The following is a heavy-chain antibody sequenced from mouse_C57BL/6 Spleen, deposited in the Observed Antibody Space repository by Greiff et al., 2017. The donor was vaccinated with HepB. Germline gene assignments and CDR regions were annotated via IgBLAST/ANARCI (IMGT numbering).Heavy chain of an antibody. CDR3: AREIYDGYLAWFAY. CDR2: ISDGGSYT. D-gene: IGHD2-3*01. J-gene: IGHJ3*01. CDR1: GFTFSSYA. Sequence: LVESGGGLVKPGGSLKLSCAASGFTFSSYAMSWVRQTPEKRLEWVATISDGGSYTYYPDNVKGRFTISRDNAKNNLYLQMSHLKSEDTAMYYCAREIYDGYLAWFAYWGQGTLVTVSA. V-gene: IGHV5-4*01.